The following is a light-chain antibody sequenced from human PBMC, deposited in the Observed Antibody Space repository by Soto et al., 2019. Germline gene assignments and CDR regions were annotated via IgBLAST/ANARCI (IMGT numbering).Light chain of an antibody. Sequence: DMQLTQSPTFLSASVGDTVTISCQARQDISNYLNWYQQKLGKAPKLLIYDASNLETGVPSGFSGSGSGTDFTFTISSLQPEDIATYYCQQYSHLITFGQGTRLEIK. V-gene: IGKV1-33*01. CDR3: QQYSHLIT. CDR2: DAS. J-gene: IGKJ5*01. CDR1: QDISNY.